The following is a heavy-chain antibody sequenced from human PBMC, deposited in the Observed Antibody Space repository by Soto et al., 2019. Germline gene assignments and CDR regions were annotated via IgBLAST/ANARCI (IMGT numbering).Heavy chain of an antibody. Sequence: EVQLVESGGGLVQPGGSLKLSCAASGFTFSGSAMHWVRQASGKGLEWVGRIRRKANSYATAYAASVKGRFTISRDDSKNTAYLQMNSLKTEDTAVYYCTRRPDYGGNYFDYWGQGPLVTVSS. CDR1: GFTFSGSA. J-gene: IGHJ4*02. D-gene: IGHD4-17*01. CDR2: IRRKANSYAT. CDR3: TRRPDYGGNYFDY. V-gene: IGHV3-73*02.